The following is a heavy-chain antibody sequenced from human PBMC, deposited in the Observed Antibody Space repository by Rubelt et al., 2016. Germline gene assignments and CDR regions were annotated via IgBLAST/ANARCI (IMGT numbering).Heavy chain of an antibody. J-gene: IGHJ3*02. CDR1: GFTFSSYG. CDR3: ARNPSYDSRDPGAFDI. V-gene: IGHV3-48*04. CDR2: ISSSSSTI. Sequence: EVQLVESGGGLVQPGGSLRLSCAASGFTFSSYGMHWVRQAPGKGLEWVSYISSSSSTIYYADSVKGRFTISRDNAKNSLYLQMNSLRAEDTAVYYCARNPSYDSRDPGAFDIWGQGTMVTVSS. D-gene: IGHD3-22*01.